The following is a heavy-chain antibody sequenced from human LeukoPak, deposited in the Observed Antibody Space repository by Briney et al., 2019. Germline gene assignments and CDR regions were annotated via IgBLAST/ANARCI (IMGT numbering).Heavy chain of an antibody. Sequence: PGGSLRLSCAAFGFPFSTPFNINAMTWVRQAPGKGLEWVATMNHVGTIIHYADSVKGRFTISRDNSKNTLYLQMNSLRAEDTAVYYCAKEGTYYYGSGSLFDYWGQGTLVTVSS. CDR2: MNHVGTII. CDR3: AKEGTYYYGSGSLFDY. V-gene: IGHV3-23*01. D-gene: IGHD3-10*01. J-gene: IGHJ4*02. CDR1: GFPFSTPFNINA.